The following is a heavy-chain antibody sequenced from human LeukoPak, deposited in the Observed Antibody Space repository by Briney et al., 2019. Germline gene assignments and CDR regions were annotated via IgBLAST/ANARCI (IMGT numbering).Heavy chain of an antibody. CDR2: ISSSSSIV. V-gene: IGHV3-48*04. Sequence: PEGSLRLSCAASGFTFSNYDMNWVRQAPGKGLEWVSYISSSSSIVYYADSVKGRFTMSRDNAKNSLFLQMNSLRAEDTAVYYCARVLYSSSWFYFDYWGQGTLVTVSS. CDR3: ARVLYSSSWFYFDY. J-gene: IGHJ4*02. D-gene: IGHD6-13*01. CDR1: GFTFSNYD.